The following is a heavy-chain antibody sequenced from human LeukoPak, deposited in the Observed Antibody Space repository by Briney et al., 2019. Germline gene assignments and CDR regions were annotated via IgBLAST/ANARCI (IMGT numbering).Heavy chain of an antibody. V-gene: IGHV3-23*01. D-gene: IGHD2-15*01. Sequence: GGSLRLSCAASGFTFSNYGMNWVPQAPGKGLEWVSGITGSGGNTYYADSVKGRFTISRDNSKNTMYLQMNSLRAEDTAVYYCAKSGLNRFDYWGQGTLVTVSS. J-gene: IGHJ4*02. CDR3: AKSGLNRFDY. CDR1: GFTFSNYG. CDR2: ITGSGGNT.